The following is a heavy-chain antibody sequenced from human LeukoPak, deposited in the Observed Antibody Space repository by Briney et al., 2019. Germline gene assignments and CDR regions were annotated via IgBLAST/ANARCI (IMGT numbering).Heavy chain of an antibody. CDR1: GGSISTYY. J-gene: IGHJ3*01. CDR3: ARDPAGGGALDL. V-gene: IGHV4-59*01. CDR2: FYYSGGT. D-gene: IGHD3-10*01. Sequence: PSETLSLTCTVSGGSISTYYWSWIRQPPGKGLEWIGYFYYSGGTNYNPSLKSRVTISVDTSKNQFSLNLISVTAADTAVYYCARDPAGGGALDLWGQGTMVTVSS.